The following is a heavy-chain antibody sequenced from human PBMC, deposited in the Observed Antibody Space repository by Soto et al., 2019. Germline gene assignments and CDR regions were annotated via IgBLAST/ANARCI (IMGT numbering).Heavy chain of an antibody. CDR1: GYSFTSYW. D-gene: IGHD3-16*01. J-gene: IGHJ6*02. CDR2: IYPGDSDT. V-gene: IGHV5-51*01. CDR3: ATTRGTYPLSYGMDV. Sequence: PGESLKISCKGSGYSFTSYWIGWVRQMPGKGLEWMGIIYPGDSDTRYSPSFQGQVTISADKSISTTYLQWSSLKASDTAMYYCATTRGTYPLSYGMDVWGQGTTVTVSS.